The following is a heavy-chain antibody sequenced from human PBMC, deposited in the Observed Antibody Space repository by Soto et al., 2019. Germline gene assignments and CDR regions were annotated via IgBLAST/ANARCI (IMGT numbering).Heavy chain of an antibody. CDR1: GFTFSGSA. J-gene: IGHJ4*02. V-gene: IGHV3-73*01. CDR3: TRRIVGATSYFDY. D-gene: IGHD1-26*01. Sequence: EVQLVESGGGLVQPGGSLKLSCAASGFTFSGSAMHWVRQASGKGLEWVGRIRSKANSYATAYAASVKGRFTISRDDSKNTAYLQMNSLKTDDTAVYYCTRRIVGATSYFDYWGQGTLVTVSS. CDR2: IRSKANSYAT.